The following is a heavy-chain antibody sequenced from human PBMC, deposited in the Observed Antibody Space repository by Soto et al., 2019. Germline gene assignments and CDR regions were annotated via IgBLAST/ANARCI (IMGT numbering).Heavy chain of an antibody. CDR1: GASISGSDHY. CDR2: LSYTGNSFNP. D-gene: IGHD1-26*01. Sequence: QVQLQESGPGLVKASQTLSLTCTVSGASISGSDHYWSWVRQPPGKGLEWIGHLSYTGNSFNPYYHPSLQSLLTMSLDTSKNQFSLKMTSVTAADTAVYFCARSGRSLLDYWGQGALVSVSS. CDR3: ARSGRSLLDY. V-gene: IGHV4-30-4*01. J-gene: IGHJ4*02.